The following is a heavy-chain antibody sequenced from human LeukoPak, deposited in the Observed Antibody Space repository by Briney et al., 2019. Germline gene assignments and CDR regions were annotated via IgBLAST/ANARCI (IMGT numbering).Heavy chain of an antibody. D-gene: IGHD3-16*01. CDR2: ISGSGGTP. CDR1: GFTFSTYA. CDR3: AKGGDLITYFDY. J-gene: IGHJ4*02. V-gene: IGHV3-23*01. Sequence: GGSLRLSCAASGFTFSTYAMNWVRQAPGKGLEWDSTISGSGGTPHYADSVKGRFTISRDNSKNTLHLQMNSLRAEDTAVYYCAKGGDLITYFDYWGQGTLVTVSS.